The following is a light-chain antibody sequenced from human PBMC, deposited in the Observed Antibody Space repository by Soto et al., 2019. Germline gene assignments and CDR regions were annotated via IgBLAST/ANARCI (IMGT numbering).Light chain of an antibody. J-gene: IGLJ2*01. CDR2: LNSDGSH. V-gene: IGLV4-69*01. CDR3: QTWVTGIVV. Sequence: QLVLTQSPSASASLGASVKLTCTLSSGHSSYAIAWHQQQPEKGPRYLLKLNSDGSHSKGDGIPDRFSGSSSGAERYLTISSRQSEDEADDYCQTWVTGIVVFGGGTKVTVL. CDR1: SGHSSYA.